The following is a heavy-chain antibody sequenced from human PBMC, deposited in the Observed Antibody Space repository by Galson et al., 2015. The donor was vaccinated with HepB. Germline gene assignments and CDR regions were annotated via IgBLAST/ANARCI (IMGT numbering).Heavy chain of an antibody. CDR3: AKEGCSSTSCQADY. CDR2: IWYDGSNK. Sequence: LRLSCAASGFTFSSYGMHWVRQAPGKGLEWVAVIWYDGSNKYYADSVKGRFTISRDNSKNTLYVEMNSLRAEDTAVYYCAKEGCSSTSCQADYWGQGTLVTVSS. V-gene: IGHV3-33*06. D-gene: IGHD2-2*01. J-gene: IGHJ4*02. CDR1: GFTFSSYG.